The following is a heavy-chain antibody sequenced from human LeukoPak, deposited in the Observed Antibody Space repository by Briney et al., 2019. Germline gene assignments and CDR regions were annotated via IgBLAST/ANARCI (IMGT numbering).Heavy chain of an antibody. CDR2: ISAYNGNT. D-gene: IGHD1-7*01. J-gene: IGHJ5*02. CDR1: GYTFTSYG. Sequence: ASVKVSCKASGYTFTSYGISWVRQAPGQGLEWMGWISAYNGNTNYAQKLQGRVTMTTDTSTSTAYMELRSLRSDDTAVYYCARDGLTGTTGDWFDPWGQGTLVTVP. CDR3: ARDGLTGTTGDWFDP. V-gene: IGHV1-18*01.